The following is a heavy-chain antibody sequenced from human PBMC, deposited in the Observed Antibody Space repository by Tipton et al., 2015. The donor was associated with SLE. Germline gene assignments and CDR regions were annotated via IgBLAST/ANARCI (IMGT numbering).Heavy chain of an antibody. CDR2: ISSSGSTI. J-gene: IGHJ4*02. D-gene: IGHD6-13*01. Sequence: LSLTCTVSGGSISSYYWSWIRQAPGKGLEWVSYISSSGSTIYYADYVKGRFTISRDNAKNSLYLQMNSLRAEDTAVYYCARRFHSSLDYWGQGTLVTVSS. V-gene: IGHV3-11*01. CDR1: GGSISSYY. CDR3: ARRFHSSLDY.